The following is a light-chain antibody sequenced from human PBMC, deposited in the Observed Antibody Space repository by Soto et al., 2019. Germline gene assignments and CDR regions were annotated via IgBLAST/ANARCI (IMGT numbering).Light chain of an antibody. Sequence: EFVLTQSPGTLSLSPGGRATLSCRASQSVGNSFVAWYQQKPGQPPRLLIYDTSKRATGIPDRFSGSVSGTDFTLSISRVEPEDFAVFYCQQYGTSEIIFGQGTRLEIK. J-gene: IGKJ5*01. CDR1: QSVGNSF. CDR3: QQYGTSEII. CDR2: DTS. V-gene: IGKV3-20*01.